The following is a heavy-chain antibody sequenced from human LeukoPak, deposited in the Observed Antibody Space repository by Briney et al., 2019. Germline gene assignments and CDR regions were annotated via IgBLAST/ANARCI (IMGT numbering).Heavy chain of an antibody. Sequence: GGSLRLSCAASGFIFSNYAMHWVRQAPGKGLEWVAGISYDGSKKYHADSVKGRFTISRDNSKNTLYLQMSSLRAEDTAVYYCRYYYGSGFDYWGQGTLVTVSS. V-gene: IGHV3-30-3*01. D-gene: IGHD3-10*01. CDR2: ISYDGSKK. CDR1: GFIFSNYA. CDR3: RYYYGSGFDY. J-gene: IGHJ4*02.